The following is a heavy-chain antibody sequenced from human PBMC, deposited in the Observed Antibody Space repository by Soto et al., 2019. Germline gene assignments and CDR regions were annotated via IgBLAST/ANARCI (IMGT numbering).Heavy chain of an antibody. J-gene: IGHJ5*02. D-gene: IGHD1-1*01. CDR2: IYYTGTT. CDR3: ARGLGTGGLWFAL. V-gene: IGHV4-30-4*05. Sequence: PGKGLEWIGYIYYTGTTYYNPPLESRVTISIDTSKNDFSLKMTSVTAADTAVYYCARGLGTGGLWFALLGQGSLVTGSS.